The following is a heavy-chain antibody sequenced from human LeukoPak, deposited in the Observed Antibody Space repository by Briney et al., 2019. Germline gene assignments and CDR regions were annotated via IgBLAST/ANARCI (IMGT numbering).Heavy chain of an antibody. CDR1: GYTFTSYH. J-gene: IGHJ5*02. CDR2: INPTGSRT. V-gene: IGHV1-46*01. Sequence: EASVKVSCKASGYTFTSYHMHWVRQAPGQGLEWVGLINPTGSRTLYAQKFQGRVTMTRDMSTSTDYMELSSLRSEDTAIYYCARDNSVGGIAWWFDPWGQGTLVTVSS. CDR3: ARDNSVGGIAWWFDP. D-gene: IGHD3-10*01.